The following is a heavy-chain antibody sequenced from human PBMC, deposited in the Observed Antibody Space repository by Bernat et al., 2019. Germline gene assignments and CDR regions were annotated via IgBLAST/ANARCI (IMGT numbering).Heavy chain of an antibody. D-gene: IGHD6-6*01. Sequence: VQLVESGGGVVQPGRSLRLSCAASGFTFSSYAMHWVRQAPGKGLEWVAVISYDGSNEFYADSVKGRFTISRDNSKHTLYLQMNSLRAEDTAIYYCAKEGYSSSSHAFDIWGQGTMVTVSS. J-gene: IGHJ3*02. CDR2: ISYDGSNE. CDR1: GFTFSSYA. V-gene: IGHV3-30*14. CDR3: AKEGYSSSSHAFDI.